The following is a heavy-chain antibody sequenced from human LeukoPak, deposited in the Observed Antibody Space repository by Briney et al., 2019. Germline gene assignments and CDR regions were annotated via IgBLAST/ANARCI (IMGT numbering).Heavy chain of an antibody. CDR1: GFTFSYYG. V-gene: IGHV3-30*03. Sequence: GGSLRLSCAASGFTFSYYGLHWVRQAPGKGLEWVALISTDGSNKNYADSVKGRFTISRDNAKNSLYLQMNSLRAEDTAVYYCCIAARRSEYFQHWGQGTLVTVSS. CDR2: ISTDGSNK. CDR3: CIAARRSEYFQH. D-gene: IGHD6-6*01. J-gene: IGHJ1*01.